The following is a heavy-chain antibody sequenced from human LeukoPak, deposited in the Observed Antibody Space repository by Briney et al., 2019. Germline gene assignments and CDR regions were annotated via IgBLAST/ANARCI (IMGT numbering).Heavy chain of an antibody. CDR1: GYSFTNNW. J-gene: IGHJ4*02. CDR3: ARNPFPASYGDGDY. Sequence: GESLKISCKGSGYSFTNNWIGWVRQMPGKGLEWMGIIYPGDSDTRYSPSFQGQVTISADKSISTAYLQWSSLKASDTAMYYCARNPFPASYGDGDYWGQGTLVTVSS. D-gene: IGHD4-17*01. CDR2: IYPGDSDT. V-gene: IGHV5-51*01.